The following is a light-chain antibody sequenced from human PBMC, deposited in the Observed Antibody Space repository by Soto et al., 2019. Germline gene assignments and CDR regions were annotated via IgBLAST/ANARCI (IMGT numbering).Light chain of an antibody. V-gene: IGLV1-40*01. CDR3: QSYDSSLRAFV. J-gene: IGLJ1*01. Sequence: QSAPTQPASVSGSPGQSITISCTGSSSNIGAAYDVHWYHQLPGTAPKLLIYGNSNRPSGVPDRFSGSKSGTSASLAITGLQAEDEADYYCQSYDSSLRAFVFGSGTKVP. CDR1: SSNIGAAYD. CDR2: GNS.